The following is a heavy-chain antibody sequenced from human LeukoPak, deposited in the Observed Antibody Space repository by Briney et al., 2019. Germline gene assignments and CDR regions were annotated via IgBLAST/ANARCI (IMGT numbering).Heavy chain of an antibody. CDR3: AKDTRQLYYGSGSYSY. Sequence: GGSLRLSCAASGFTFDDYAMHWVRQAPGKGLEWVSGISWNSGSIGYADSVKGRFTISRDNAKSSLYLQMNSLRAEDTALYYRAKDTRQLYYGSGSYSYWGQGTLVTVSS. V-gene: IGHV3-9*01. CDR1: GFTFDDYA. D-gene: IGHD3-10*01. J-gene: IGHJ4*02. CDR2: ISWNSGSI.